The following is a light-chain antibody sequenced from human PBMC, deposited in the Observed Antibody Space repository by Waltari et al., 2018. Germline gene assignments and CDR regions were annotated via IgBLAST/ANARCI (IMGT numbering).Light chain of an antibody. CDR2: AAS. V-gene: IGKV1-8*01. J-gene: IGKJ1*01. CDR1: PGISSY. Sequence: IRMTQSPSSLPASTGDRVTITCRASPGISSYLAWYQQKPGKAPKRLIYAASTLQSGVPSRFSGSGSGTDFTLTISCLQSEDFATYYCQQYYSYPRTFGQGTKVEIK. CDR3: QQYYSYPRT.